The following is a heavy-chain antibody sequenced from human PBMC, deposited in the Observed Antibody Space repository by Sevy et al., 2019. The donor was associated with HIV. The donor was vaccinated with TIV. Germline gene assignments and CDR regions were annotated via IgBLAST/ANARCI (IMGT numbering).Heavy chain of an antibody. V-gene: IGHV4-59*01. CDR1: SGSISSYY. Sequence: SETLSLTCTVSSGSISSYYWSWIRQPPGKGLEWIGYICYSGSTNYNPSLKSRVTISVDTSKNQFSLKLSSVTAADTAVYYCARENYYYDSSGYDGPWFDPWGPGTLVTVSS. CDR2: ICYSGST. CDR3: ARENYYYDSSGYDGPWFDP. J-gene: IGHJ5*02. D-gene: IGHD3-22*01.